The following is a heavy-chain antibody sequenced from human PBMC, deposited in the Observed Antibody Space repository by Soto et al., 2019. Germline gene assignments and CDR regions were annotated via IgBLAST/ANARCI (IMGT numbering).Heavy chain of an antibody. D-gene: IGHD5-12*01. J-gene: IGHJ4*02. CDR3: AREASEYLSGYDSSWYFDY. Sequence: ASVKVSCKASGYTFTSYYMHWVRQAPGQGLEWMGIINPSGGSTSYAQKFQGRVTMTRDTSTSTVYMELSSLRSEDTAVYYCAREASEYLSGYDSSWYFDYWGQGTQVTVSS. CDR2: INPSGGST. V-gene: IGHV1-46*03. CDR1: GYTFTSYY.